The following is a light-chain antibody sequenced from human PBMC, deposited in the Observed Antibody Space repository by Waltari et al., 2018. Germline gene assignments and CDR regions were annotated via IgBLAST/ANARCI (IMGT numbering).Light chain of an antibody. CDR3: QQYYSAPIT. CDR2: SAS. J-gene: IGKJ5*01. Sequence: DIVMTQSPDSLAVSLGERATINRKSSQSILSESSNKNFLAWYRQKPGQPPKLVIYSASTRESGVPDRLSGSGSGTDFTLTISSLQAEDAAVYFCQQYYSAPITFGQGTRLEIK. CDR1: QSILSESSNKNF. V-gene: IGKV4-1*01.